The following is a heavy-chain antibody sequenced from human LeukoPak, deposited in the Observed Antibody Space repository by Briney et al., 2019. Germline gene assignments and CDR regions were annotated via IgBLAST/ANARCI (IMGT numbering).Heavy chain of an antibody. V-gene: IGHV4-34*01. Sequence: PSETLSLTCAVHGGSCSAYYWSCIRQPPGKGLDWIGEINHSGSINYNPSLKSRVTISVDTSKNQFSLKLSSVTAADTAVYYCARREEYYGSGSYFDYWGQGTLVTVSS. D-gene: IGHD3-10*01. CDR3: ARREEYYGSGSYFDY. J-gene: IGHJ4*02. CDR2: INHSGSI. CDR1: GGSCSAYY.